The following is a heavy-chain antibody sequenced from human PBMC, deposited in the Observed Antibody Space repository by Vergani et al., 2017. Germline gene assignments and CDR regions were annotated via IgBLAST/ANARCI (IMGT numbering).Heavy chain of an antibody. CDR3: AKDTNYYGMDV. Sequence: QVQLVESGGGVVQPGRSLRLSCAASGFTFSSYGMHWVRQAPGKGLEWVAVISYDGSNKYYADSVKGRFTISRDNSKNTLYLQMNSLRAEDTAVYYCAKDTNYYGMDVWGQGP. CDR2: ISYDGSNK. D-gene: IGHD3-3*01. J-gene: IGHJ6*02. V-gene: IGHV3-30*18. CDR1: GFTFSSYG.